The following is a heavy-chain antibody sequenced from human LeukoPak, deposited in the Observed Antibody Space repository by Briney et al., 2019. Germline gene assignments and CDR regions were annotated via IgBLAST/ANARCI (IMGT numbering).Heavy chain of an antibody. CDR1: GYGFTSYY. V-gene: IGHV1-46*01. D-gene: IGHD6-13*01. CDR3: ARDQSLVAYSSTWFDY. CDR2: INPSVGGT. Sequence: ASVKVSCKAFGYGFTSYYIHWVRQAPGQGLEWMGVINPSVGGTTYARKFQGRVTMTRDTSTSTVYMELSSLRSEDTAVYYCARDQSLVAYSSTWFDYWGQGTLVTVSS. J-gene: IGHJ4*02.